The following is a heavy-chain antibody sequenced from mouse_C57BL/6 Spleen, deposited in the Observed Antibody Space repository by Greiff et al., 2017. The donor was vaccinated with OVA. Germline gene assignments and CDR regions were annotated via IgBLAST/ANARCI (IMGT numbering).Heavy chain of an antibody. Sequence: VKVVESGPGLVAPSQSLSITCTVSGFSLTSYAISWVRQPPGKGLEWLGVIWTGGGTNYNSALKSRLSTSKNNSKSQVFLKMNSLQTDNTARYCCARRHLRLGYAMDYWGQGTSVTVSS. V-gene: IGHV2-9-1*01. J-gene: IGHJ4*01. CDR3: ARRHLRLGYAMDY. CDR1: GFSLTSYA. CDR2: IWTGGGT. D-gene: IGHD2-12*01.